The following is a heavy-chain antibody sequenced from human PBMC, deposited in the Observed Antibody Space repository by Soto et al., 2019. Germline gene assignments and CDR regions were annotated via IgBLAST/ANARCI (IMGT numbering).Heavy chain of an antibody. D-gene: IGHD6-19*01. J-gene: IGHJ3*02. V-gene: IGHV3-66*01. CDR3: AREIAVADAFDI. Sequence: PGGSLRLSCAASGFTVSSNYMSWVRQAPEKGLEWVSILYSGGTTSYADSVKGRFTISRDNSKNTLYLQMNSLRAEDTAVYYCAREIAVADAFDIWGQGTMVTVSS. CDR1: GFTVSSNY. CDR2: LYSGGTT.